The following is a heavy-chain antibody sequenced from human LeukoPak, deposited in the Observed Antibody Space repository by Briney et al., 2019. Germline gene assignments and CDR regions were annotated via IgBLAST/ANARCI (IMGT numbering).Heavy chain of an antibody. D-gene: IGHD3-22*01. Sequence: GGSLRLTCAASGFTVSTNYMSWVRQAPGKGLEWVSLMYSGGSTYYAYSGKGRFTISRDNSKNTLYLQMNSLRAEDTALYYCARGGIGYYDSSGYDEYFQHWGQGTLVTVSS. CDR2: MYSGGST. CDR3: ARGGIGYYDSSGYDEYFQH. V-gene: IGHV3-66*01. CDR1: GFTVSTNY. J-gene: IGHJ1*01.